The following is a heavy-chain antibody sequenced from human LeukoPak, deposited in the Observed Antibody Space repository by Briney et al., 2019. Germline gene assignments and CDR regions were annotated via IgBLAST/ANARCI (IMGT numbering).Heavy chain of an antibody. J-gene: IGHJ4*02. CDR3: ARGTYYDSSGYSGVRLFDY. D-gene: IGHD3-22*01. CDR2: INAQSGRT. CDR1: GYTFTDYY. V-gene: IGHV1-2*02. Sequence: ASVKVSCKSSGYTFTDYYIHWVRQAPGQGPEWMGWINAQSGRTSYAQKFQDRVSMITDTSVSTAYMELSSLESDDTAMYYCARGTYYDSSGYSGVRLFDYWGQGTLVTVSS.